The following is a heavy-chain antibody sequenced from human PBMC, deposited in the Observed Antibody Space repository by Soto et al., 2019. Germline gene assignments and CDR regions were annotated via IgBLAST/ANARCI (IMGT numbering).Heavy chain of an antibody. CDR3: ARDPGATSHAFDI. V-gene: IGHV4-31*03. Sequence: QVQLQESGPGLVKPSQTLSLTCTVSGGSISSGGYYWSWLRQHPGKGLEWIGYIYYSGSTYYNPSLKSRVTISVDTSKNQFALKLSSVTAADTAVYYCARDPGATSHAFDIWGQGTMVTVSS. CDR2: IYYSGST. CDR1: GGSISSGGYY. D-gene: IGHD1-26*01. J-gene: IGHJ3*02.